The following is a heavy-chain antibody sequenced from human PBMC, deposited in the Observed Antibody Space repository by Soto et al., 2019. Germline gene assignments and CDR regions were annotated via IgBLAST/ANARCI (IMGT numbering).Heavy chain of an antibody. V-gene: IGHV6-1*01. CDR1: GDSVSSNSAA. CDR2: TYYRSKWYN. Sequence: SQTLSLTCTIPGDSVSSNSAAWNWIRQSPSRGLEWLGRTYYRSKWYNDYAVSVKSRITINPDTSKNQFSLQLNSVTPEYTAVYYCARLYSSGWYSRYYYYGMDVWGQGTTVTVSS. J-gene: IGHJ6*02. D-gene: IGHD6-19*01. CDR3: ARLYSSGWYSRYYYYGMDV.